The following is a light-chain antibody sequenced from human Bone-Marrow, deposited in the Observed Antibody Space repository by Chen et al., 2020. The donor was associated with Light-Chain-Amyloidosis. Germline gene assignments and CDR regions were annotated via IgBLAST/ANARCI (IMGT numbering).Light chain of an antibody. V-gene: IGKV1-39*01. CDR2: GAS. CDR1: QSISIY. CDR3: QQSSTTPLT. Sequence: DIQMTQSPSSLSASVGGRVTITCRASQSISIYLNWYQQKPGKAPKLLISGASSLQSGVPSRFSVSGSGTDFTLTINSLQPEDFATYYCQQSSTTPLTFGQGTKVDIK. J-gene: IGKJ1*01.